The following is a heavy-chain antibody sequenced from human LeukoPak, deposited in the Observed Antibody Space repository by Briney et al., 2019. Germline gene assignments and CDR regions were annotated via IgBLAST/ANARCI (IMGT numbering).Heavy chain of an antibody. D-gene: IGHD1-7*01. CDR3: AREDDWNYEDY. CDR1: GDSISSYY. CDR2: IKQDGSEK. V-gene: IGHV3-7*01. Sequence: PSETLSLTCTVSGDSISSYYWSWVRQAPGKGLEWVANIKQDGSEKYYVNSVKGRFTISRDNAKNSLYLQMNSLRAEDTAIYYCAREDDWNYEDYWGQGTLVTVSS. J-gene: IGHJ4*02.